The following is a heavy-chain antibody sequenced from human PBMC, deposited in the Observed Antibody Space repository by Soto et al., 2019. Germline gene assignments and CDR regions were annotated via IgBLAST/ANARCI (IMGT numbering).Heavy chain of an antibody. CDR2: ISGSGGST. D-gene: IGHD4-17*01. Sequence: TGGSLRLSCAAAGFTFSSYAMCWVRQAPGKGLEWVSAISGSGGSTYYADSVKGRFTISRDNSKNTLYLQMNSLRAEDTAVYYCAIMGRTTVVTLASGMDVWGQGTTVTVSS. J-gene: IGHJ6*02. CDR3: AIMGRTTVVTLASGMDV. CDR1: GFTFSSYA. V-gene: IGHV3-23*01.